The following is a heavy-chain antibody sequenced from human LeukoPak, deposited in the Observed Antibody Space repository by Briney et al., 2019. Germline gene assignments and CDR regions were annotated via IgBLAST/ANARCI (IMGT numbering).Heavy chain of an antibody. Sequence: GASVKVSCKASGYTFTGYYMHRVRQAPGQGLEWMGWINPNSGGTNYAQKFQGRVTMTRDTSISTAYMELSRLRSDDTAVYYCARVSRYSSRHLDPWGQGTLVTVSS. CDR3: ARVSRYSSRHLDP. J-gene: IGHJ5*02. D-gene: IGHD6-13*01. V-gene: IGHV1-2*02. CDR1: GYTFTGYY. CDR2: INPNSGGT.